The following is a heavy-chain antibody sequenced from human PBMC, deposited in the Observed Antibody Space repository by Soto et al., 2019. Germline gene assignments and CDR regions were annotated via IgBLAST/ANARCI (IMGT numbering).Heavy chain of an antibody. Sequence: QVQLQESGPRLVKPSGTLSLTCAVSGGSINTNNWWSGVRQPPLKGLEWIGEIYPTGRSNYNPSHERRVTISVDSSKSQFSLELTSVTAAATAVYYCARHIAVAGTRGFDYWGQGILVTVST. D-gene: IGHD6-19*01. CDR1: GGSINTNNW. CDR3: ARHIAVAGTRGFDY. J-gene: IGHJ4*02. V-gene: IGHV4-4*02. CDR2: IYPTGRS.